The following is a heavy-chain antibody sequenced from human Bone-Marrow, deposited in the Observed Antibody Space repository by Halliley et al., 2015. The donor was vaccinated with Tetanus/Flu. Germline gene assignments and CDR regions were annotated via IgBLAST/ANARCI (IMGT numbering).Heavy chain of an antibody. CDR2: VFPMFGIE. D-gene: IGHD3-16*01. CDR3: AREDNALNLATVRRGPFDY. V-gene: IGHV1-69*01. Sequence: QVQLVQSGAEVKKPGSSVKVSSKAFGESLTVFAFSWVRQAPGQGLEWLGGVFPMFGIENYAQKFQGRVTMTSDESTSTAFLELSSLRYEDTAVYYCAREDNALNLATVRRGPFDYWGQGTLVTVSS. J-gene: IGHJ4*02. CDR1: GESLTVFA.